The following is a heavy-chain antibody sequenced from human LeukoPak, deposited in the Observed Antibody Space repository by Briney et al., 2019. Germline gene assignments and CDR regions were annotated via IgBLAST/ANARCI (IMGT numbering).Heavy chain of an antibody. CDR2: INAGNGNT. CDR1: GYTFTSYA. J-gene: IGHJ4*02. V-gene: IGHV1-3*01. D-gene: IGHD3-22*01. CDR3: ARSESPYYYDSSGYYDY. Sequence: ASVKVSCKASGYTFTSYAMHWVRQAPAQRLEWMGWINAGNGNTKYSQKFQGRVTITRDTSASTAYMELSSLRSEDTAVYYCARSESPYYYDSSGYYDYWGQGTLVTVSS.